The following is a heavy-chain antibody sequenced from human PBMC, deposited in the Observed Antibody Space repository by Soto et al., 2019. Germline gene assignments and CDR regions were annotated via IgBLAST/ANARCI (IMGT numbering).Heavy chain of an antibody. CDR3: VRDRGYPDSFDI. D-gene: IGHD3-10*01. Sequence: PGGSLRLSCAVSGFTFSSFNMHWVRRAPGKGLEWVALISYDDGKNKHYADSVKGRFTISRDNSKNTLYLQMNSLRVEDTAVYFCVRDRGYPDSFDIWGPGTLVTVSS. CDR1: GFTFSSFN. J-gene: IGHJ3*02. V-gene: IGHV3-30*04. CDR2: ISYDDGKNK.